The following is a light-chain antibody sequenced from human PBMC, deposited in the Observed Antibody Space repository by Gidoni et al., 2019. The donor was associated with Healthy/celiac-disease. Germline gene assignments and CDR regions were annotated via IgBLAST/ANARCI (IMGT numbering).Light chain of an antibody. V-gene: IGKV1-5*03. CDR1: QSISSW. CDR2: KES. CDR3: QKYNSYWT. Sequence: DIQMTQSPSTLSASVGDRVTITCRASQSISSWLAWYQQKPGKAPKLLIYKESSVESGVPSRVSGSGAGTEVTLTISSRQPDDFATYYCQKYNSYWTFGQGTKVEIK. J-gene: IGKJ1*01.